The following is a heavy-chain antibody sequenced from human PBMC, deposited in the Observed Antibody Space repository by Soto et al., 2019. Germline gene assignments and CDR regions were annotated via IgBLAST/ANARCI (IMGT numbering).Heavy chain of an antibody. V-gene: IGHV4-31*03. Sequence: QVQLQESGPGLVKPSQTLSLTCTVSGGSISSGGYYWSWIRQHPGKALEWIGYIYYSGSTYYNPSIKSRVTISVDTSKNQCSLKLSSVTAADTAVYYCARDSRDYGSGYWGQGTLVTVSS. CDR1: GGSISSGGYY. CDR2: IYYSGST. J-gene: IGHJ4*02. D-gene: IGHD3-10*01. CDR3: ARDSRDYGSGY.